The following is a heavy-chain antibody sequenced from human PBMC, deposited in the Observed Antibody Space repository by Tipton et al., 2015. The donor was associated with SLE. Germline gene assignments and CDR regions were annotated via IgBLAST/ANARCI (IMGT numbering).Heavy chain of an antibody. CDR3: ARSPSSGWYHY. CDR2: IYYSGST. D-gene: IGHD6-19*01. J-gene: IGHJ4*02. Sequence: LRLSCAVSGGSFSGYYWSWIRQPPGKGLEWIGYIYYSGSTNYNPSLKSRVTISVDTSKNQFSLKLSSVTAADTAVYYCARSPSSGWYHYWGQGTLVTVSS. V-gene: IGHV4-59*12. CDR1: GGSFSGYY.